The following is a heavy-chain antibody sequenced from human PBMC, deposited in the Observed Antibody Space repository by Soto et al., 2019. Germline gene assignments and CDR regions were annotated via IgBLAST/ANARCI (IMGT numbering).Heavy chain of an antibody. D-gene: IGHD3-10*01. V-gene: IGHV3-30*18. CDR2: ISNDGDDK. Sequence: LSCAASGFTFNNYGVHWVRQAPGKGLEWVAVISNDGDDKYYADSVKGRFTISRDNSRNTLYLQMNSLRPEDTAVYYCAKEGIELWSAFDYWGQGTLVTVSS. CDR3: AKEGIELWSAFDY. CDR1: GFTFNNYG. J-gene: IGHJ4*02.